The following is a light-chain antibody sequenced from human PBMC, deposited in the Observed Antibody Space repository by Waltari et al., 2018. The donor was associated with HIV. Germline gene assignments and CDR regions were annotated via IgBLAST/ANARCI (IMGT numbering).Light chain of an antibody. CDR3: TSYKTDTTVL. J-gene: IGLJ2*01. V-gene: IGLV2-14*01. CDR2: ELT. Sequence: QSALTQPASVSGSPGQSISISCTGTSSDVGGSNYVSWYQHHSGTAPRLLIGELTYLPAGIPSRFSASRSGNTASLTISGLQADDEAVYYCTSYKTDTTVLFGGGTTVTVL. CDR1: SSDVGGSNY.